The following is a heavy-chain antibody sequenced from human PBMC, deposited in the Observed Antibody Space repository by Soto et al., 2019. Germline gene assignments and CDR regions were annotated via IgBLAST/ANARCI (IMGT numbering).Heavy chain of an antibody. Sequence: SETLSLTCAVYGGSFSGYYFSWIRQPPGKGLEWIGEINHSGSTNYNPSLKSRVTISVDTSKNQFSLKLSSVTAADTAVYYCARGANSLYYYGPFDYWGQGTLVTVSS. CDR2: INHSGST. D-gene: IGHD3-10*01. CDR3: ARGANSLYYYGPFDY. CDR1: GGSFSGYY. V-gene: IGHV4-34*01. J-gene: IGHJ4*02.